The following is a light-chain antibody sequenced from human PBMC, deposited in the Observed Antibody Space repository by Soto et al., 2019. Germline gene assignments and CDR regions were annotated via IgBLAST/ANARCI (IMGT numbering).Light chain of an antibody. CDR3: QTWGTGMV. CDR2: LNSDGSH. J-gene: IGLJ3*02. Sequence: QLVLTQSPSASASLGASVKLTCTLTSGHSIYAIAWHQQQPEKGPRYLMMLNSDGSHIKGDGIPDRFSGSSSGAERYLTISSLQSEDEADYYCQTWGTGMVFGGGTKVTVL. V-gene: IGLV4-69*02. CDR1: SGHSIYA.